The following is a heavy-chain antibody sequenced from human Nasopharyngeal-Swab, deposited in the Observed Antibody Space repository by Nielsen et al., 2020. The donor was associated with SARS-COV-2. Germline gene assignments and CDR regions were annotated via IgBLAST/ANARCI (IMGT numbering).Heavy chain of an antibody. CDR2: FEGGATRT. V-gene: IGHV3-23*01. J-gene: IGHJ3*01. Sequence: WIRQPPGKGPEWVAAFEGGATRTHYAASVEGRFTISRDDSQNMLSLQMSSLRAEDTAVYYCAKDLFRWSFDAWGQGTMVTVSS. CDR3: AKDLFRWSFDA. D-gene: IGHD3-10*02.